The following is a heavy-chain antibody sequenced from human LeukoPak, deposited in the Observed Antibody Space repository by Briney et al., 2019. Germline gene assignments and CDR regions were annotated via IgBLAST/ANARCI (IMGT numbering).Heavy chain of an antibody. CDR1: GFTFSSYS. D-gene: IGHD3-10*01. Sequence: KSGGSLRLSCAASGFTFSSYSMNWVRQAPGKGLEWVSSISSSSSYIYYADSVKGRFTISRDNAKNSLYLQMNSLRAEDTAVYYWGRAGGLLCSGESYTGNFFDYGAEGTLVPVS. CDR2: ISSSSSYI. J-gene: IGHJ4*02. V-gene: IGHV3-21*01. CDR3: GRAGGLLCSGESYTGNFFDY.